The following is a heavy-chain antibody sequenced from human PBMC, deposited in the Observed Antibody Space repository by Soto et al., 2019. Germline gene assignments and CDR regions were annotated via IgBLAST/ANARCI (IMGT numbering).Heavy chain of an antibody. J-gene: IGHJ3*02. V-gene: IGHV1-8*01. Sequence: QVQLVQSGAEVKKPGASVKVSCKASGYTFTSYDINWVRQATGQGLEWMGWMNPNSGNTGYAQKFQGRVTMTRNTSISTAYVELSSLRSEDTAVYYCARGINYYDSGDDAFDIWGQGKMVTVSS. CDR2: MNPNSGNT. CDR3: ARGINYYDSGDDAFDI. CDR1: GYTFTSYD. D-gene: IGHD3-10*01.